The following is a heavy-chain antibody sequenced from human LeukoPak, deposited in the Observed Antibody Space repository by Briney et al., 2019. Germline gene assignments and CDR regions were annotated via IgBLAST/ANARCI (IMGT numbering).Heavy chain of an antibody. V-gene: IGHV3-11*06. J-gene: IGHJ3*02. Sequence: GGSLRLSCAASGFTFSDNYMSWIRQGPGKGLEWISYIGDTGDNTDYADSVKGRFTISRDNAKNFLYLQMNFLGGEDTAVYYCARSPPPTAYSSGWYVPGAFDIWGQGTMVTVSS. CDR2: IGDTGDNT. D-gene: IGHD6-19*01. CDR1: GFTFSDNY. CDR3: ARSPPPTAYSSGWYVPGAFDI.